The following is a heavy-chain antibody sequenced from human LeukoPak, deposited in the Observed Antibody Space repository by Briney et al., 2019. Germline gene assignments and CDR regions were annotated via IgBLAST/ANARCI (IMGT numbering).Heavy chain of an antibody. CDR3: ARDTEGRYNWFDP. CDR2: INPNSGGT. Sequence: GASVTVSCKASGYTFTGYYMHWVRQAPGQGLEWMGWINPNSGGTNYAQKFQGRVTMTRDTSISTAYMELSRLRSDDTAVYYCARDTEGRYNWFDPWGQGTLVTVSS. CDR1: GYTFTGYY. V-gene: IGHV1-2*02. J-gene: IGHJ5*02. D-gene: IGHD2-8*02.